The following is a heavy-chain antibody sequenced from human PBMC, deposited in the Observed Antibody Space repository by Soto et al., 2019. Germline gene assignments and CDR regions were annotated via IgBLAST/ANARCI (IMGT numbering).Heavy chain of an antibody. CDR2: ISGSGGSP. CDR1: GFSFSTYT. D-gene: IGHD2-8*01. V-gene: IGHV3-23*01. J-gene: IGHJ4*02. CDR3: AKARCTTSNCYVPYY. Sequence: EVQLLESGGGLVQPGGSLRLSCAASGFSFSTYTMSWVRRAPGKGLEWVSAISGSGGSPSYADSVQGRFTISRDNPKKTLYLQMNSLRAEDTAVYYCAKARCTTSNCYVPYYWGQGTLVTVSS.